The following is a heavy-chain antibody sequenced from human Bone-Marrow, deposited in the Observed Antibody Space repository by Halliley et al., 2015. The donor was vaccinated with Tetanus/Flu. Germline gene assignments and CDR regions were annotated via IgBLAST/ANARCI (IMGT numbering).Heavy chain of an antibody. V-gene: IGHV3-66*01. D-gene: IGHD6-13*01. J-gene: IGHJ4*02. Sequence: IYSSGNTFYADSVRDRFSIPRDNSRNTLFLQMNNLRAEDTGVYYCARERGLAAAGAVLCYDHWGQGTLVAVSS. CDR2: IYSSGNT. CDR3: ARERGLAAAGAVLCYDH.